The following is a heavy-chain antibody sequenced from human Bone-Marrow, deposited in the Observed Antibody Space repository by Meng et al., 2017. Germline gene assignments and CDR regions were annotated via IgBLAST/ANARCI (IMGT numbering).Heavy chain of an antibody. CDR2: IIPILGIA. V-gene: IGHV1-69*02. CDR1: GGTFSSYT. D-gene: IGHD3-10*01. J-gene: IGHJ3*02. Sequence: SVKVSCKASGGTFSSYTISWVRQAPGQGLEWMGRIIPILGIANYAQKFQGRVTITADKSTSTAYMELSSLRSEDTAVYYCARAKRITMVRGLFDAFDIWGQGTRVTVSS. CDR3: ARAKRITMVRGLFDAFDI.